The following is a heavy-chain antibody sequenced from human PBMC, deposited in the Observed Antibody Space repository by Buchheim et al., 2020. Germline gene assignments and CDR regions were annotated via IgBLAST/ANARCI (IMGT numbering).Heavy chain of an antibody. CDR3: VRGAPFDL. CDR1: GFSISSYW. V-gene: IGHV3-74*01. CDR2: INSDGSSL. Sequence: EVQLVESGGGLVQPGGSLRLSCAASGFSISSYWMHWVRQSPGKGPVWVSRINSDGSSLSDADSVQGRFTISRDNAKNTLTLQMNSLRVEDTALYHCVRGAPFDLWGRGT. J-gene: IGHJ4*02.